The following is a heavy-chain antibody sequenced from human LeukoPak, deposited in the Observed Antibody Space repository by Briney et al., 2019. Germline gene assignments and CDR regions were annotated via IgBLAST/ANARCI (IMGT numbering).Heavy chain of an antibody. J-gene: IGHJ4*02. CDR1: GGSISSSSYH. D-gene: IGHD2-15*01. V-gene: IGHV4-39*07. CDR2: IYYSGST. CDR3: SRGYCSGDSCYHSYPWFDY. Sequence: SETLSLTCTVSGGSISSSSYHWGWIRQPPGKGLEWIGSIYYSGSTYYNPSPKSRVTISVDTSKNQFSLKLSSVTAADTAVYYCSRGYCSGDSCYHSYPWFDYWGQGTLVTVSS.